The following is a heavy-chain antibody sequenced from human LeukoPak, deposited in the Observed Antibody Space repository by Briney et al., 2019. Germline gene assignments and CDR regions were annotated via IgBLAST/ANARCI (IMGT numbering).Heavy chain of an antibody. J-gene: IGHJ4*02. CDR3: ARFIRGYDFWSGYYPYFDY. V-gene: IGHV1-2*06. Sequence: ASVKVSCKASGYTFTGYYMHWVRQAPGQGLEWVGRINPDSGGTNYAQKFQGRVTMTRDTSISTAYMELSRLRSDDTAVYYCARFIRGYDFWSGYYPYFDYWGQGTLVTVSS. CDR1: GYTFTGYY. D-gene: IGHD3-3*01. CDR2: INPDSGGT.